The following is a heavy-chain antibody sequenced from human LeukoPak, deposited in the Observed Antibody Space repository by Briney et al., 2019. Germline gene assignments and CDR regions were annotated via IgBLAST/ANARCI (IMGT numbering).Heavy chain of an antibody. CDR2: IYPDDSDT. CDR1: GYSFTSYW. J-gene: IGHJ5*02. V-gene: IGHV5-51*01. Sequence: GESLKISCKGSGYSFTSYWIGWVRQIPGKGLEWMGIIYPDDSDTRYSPSFQGQVTISADKSISTAYLQWSSLKASDTAIYYCARKTYGSGSYWFDPWGQGTLVTVSS. CDR3: ARKTYGSGSYWFDP. D-gene: IGHD3-10*01.